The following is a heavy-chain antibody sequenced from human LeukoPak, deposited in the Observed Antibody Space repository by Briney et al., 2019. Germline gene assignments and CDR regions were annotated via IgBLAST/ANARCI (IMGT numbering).Heavy chain of an antibody. J-gene: IGHJ4*02. D-gene: IGHD1-26*01. Sequence: GGSLTLSCAASGFTFSRYWMTWVRQAPGKGLEWVANIKEDGSKKYYVDSVKGRFTISRDNAENSLYLQMNSLRVEDTAVYYCARGSAWERGSYDYWGQGTLVTVS. V-gene: IGHV3-7*05. CDR2: IKEDGSKK. CDR1: GFTFSRYW. CDR3: ARGSAWERGSYDY.